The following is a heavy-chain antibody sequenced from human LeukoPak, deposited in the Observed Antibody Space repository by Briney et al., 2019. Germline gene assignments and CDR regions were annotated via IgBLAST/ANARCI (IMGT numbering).Heavy chain of an antibody. J-gene: IGHJ4*02. D-gene: IGHD1-26*01. V-gene: IGHV3-48*03. CDR1: GFTFSSYE. CDR2: ISSSGRTK. Sequence: PGGSLRLSCAASGFTFSSYEMNWVRQALGKGLEWVSYISSSGRTKYYADSVKGRFTISRDNAKNSLYLQMNSLRAEDTAVYYCARGKWEPLDYWGQGTLVTVSS. CDR3: ARGKWEPLDY.